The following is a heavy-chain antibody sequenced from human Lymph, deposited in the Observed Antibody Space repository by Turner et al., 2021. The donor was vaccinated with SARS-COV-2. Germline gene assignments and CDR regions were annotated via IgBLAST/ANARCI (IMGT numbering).Heavy chain of an antibody. CDR3: PRHQGSTSGYDHGMNV. Sequence: QVQLQESGPGLVRPSETLSLTCTVSGGSISSTSWSWIRQSPGRGLEWIGYFYKTGSIDYNPTLRSRVTISVDTSKNQLSLNLISVTAADTAVYYCPRHQGSTSGYDHGMNVWGQGTAVIVSS. J-gene: IGHJ6*02. D-gene: IGHD1-1*01. CDR1: GGSISSTS. V-gene: IGHV4-59*08. CDR2: FYKTGSI.